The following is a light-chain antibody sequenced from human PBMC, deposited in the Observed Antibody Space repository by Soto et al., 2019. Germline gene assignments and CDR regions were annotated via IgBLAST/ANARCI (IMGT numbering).Light chain of an antibody. J-gene: IGKJ1*01. CDR2: DAS. Sequence: EIVLTQSPATLSLSPGERATLSCRATQSVSNFFAWYQQKPGQAHRLLISDASNRATGIPDRFSGSGSGTDFSLTISSLEPEDFAVYYWQERSNWPWTFGQGTKVEIK. CDR3: QERSNWPWT. CDR1: QSVSNF. V-gene: IGKV3-11*01.